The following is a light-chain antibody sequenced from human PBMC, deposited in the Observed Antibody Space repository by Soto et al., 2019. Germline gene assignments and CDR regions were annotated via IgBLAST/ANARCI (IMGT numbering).Light chain of an antibody. Sequence: QAVVTQEPSLTVSPGGTVTLTRGSSTGAVTSGHYHYWFQQKPGQAPRTLICDATNKHSWTPARFSGSLLGGKAALTLSGAQSEDEAEYYCLLSYRGARVFGGGTKLTVL. J-gene: IGLJ3*02. V-gene: IGLV7-46*01. CDR2: DAT. CDR3: LLSYRGARV. CDR1: TGAVTSGHY.